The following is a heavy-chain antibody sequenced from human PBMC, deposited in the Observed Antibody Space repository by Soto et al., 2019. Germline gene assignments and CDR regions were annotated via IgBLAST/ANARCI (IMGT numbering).Heavy chain of an antibody. CDR1: GFTFSSYA. Sequence: GGSLRLSCAASGFTFSSYAMSWVRQAPGKGLEWVSAISGSGGSTYYADSVKGRFTISRDNSKNTLYLQMNSLRAEDTAVYYCAKDLGDYYDSSGYYYFDYWGQGTLVTVSS. CDR3: AKDLGDYYDSSGYYYFDY. D-gene: IGHD3-22*01. CDR2: ISGSGGST. J-gene: IGHJ4*02. V-gene: IGHV3-23*01.